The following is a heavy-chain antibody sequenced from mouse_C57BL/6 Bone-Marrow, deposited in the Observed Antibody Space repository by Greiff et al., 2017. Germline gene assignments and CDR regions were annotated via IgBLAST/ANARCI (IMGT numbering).Heavy chain of an antibody. CDR2: IRNKANGYTT. J-gene: IGHJ2*01. CDR3: ARSYYYGSSYYFDD. V-gene: IGHV7-3*01. Sequence: EVKLQESGGGLVQPGGSLSLSCAASGFTFTDYYMSWVRQPPGKALEWLGFIRNKANGYTTEYSASVKGRFTISRDNSQSILYLQMNALRAEDSATYYCARSYYYGSSYYFDDWGQGTTLTVSS. D-gene: IGHD1-1*01. CDR1: GFTFTDYY.